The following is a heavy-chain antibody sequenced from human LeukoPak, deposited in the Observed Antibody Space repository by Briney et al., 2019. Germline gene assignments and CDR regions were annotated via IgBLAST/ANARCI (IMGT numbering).Heavy chain of an antibody. CDR3: ARYLDYGGNSRVFQH. CDR1: GGSLSAYY. Sequence: PSETLSLTCAVYGGSLSAYYWTWIRQPPGKGLEWIGEINHGGSTNYNPSLKSRVTISIDTSKNQFSLKLSSVTAADTAFYYCARYLDYGGNSRVFQHWGQSTLVTVSS. D-gene: IGHD4-23*01. J-gene: IGHJ1*01. CDR2: INHGGST. V-gene: IGHV4-34*01.